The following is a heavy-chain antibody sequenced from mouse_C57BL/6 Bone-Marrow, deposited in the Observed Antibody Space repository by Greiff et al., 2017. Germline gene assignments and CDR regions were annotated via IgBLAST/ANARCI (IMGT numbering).Heavy chain of an antibody. Sequence: EVKVEESGGGLVQPGGSMKLSCAASGFTFSDAWMDWVRQSPEKGLEWVAEIRNKANNHATYYAESVKGRFTISRDDSKSSVYLQMNSLRAEDTGIYYCTRGYGYGYAMDYWGQGTSVTVSS. J-gene: IGHJ4*01. D-gene: IGHD2-2*01. CDR1: GFTFSDAW. CDR3: TRGYGYGYAMDY. CDR2: IRNKANNHAT. V-gene: IGHV6-6*01.